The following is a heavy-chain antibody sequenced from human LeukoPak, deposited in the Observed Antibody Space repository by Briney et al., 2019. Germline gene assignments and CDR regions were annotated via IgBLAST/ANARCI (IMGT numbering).Heavy chain of an antibody. D-gene: IGHD3-22*01. CDR1: GFTFSGYG. J-gene: IGHJ1*01. Sequence: GGSLRLSCATSGFTFSGYGMHWVRQAPGKGLEWVAVISYDGSNKYYADSVKGRFTISRDNSKNTLYLQMNSLRAEDTAVYYCAKDNYYDSSGYYYASGYFQHWGQGTLVTVSS. CDR2: ISYDGSNK. CDR3: AKDNYYDSSGYYYASGYFQH. V-gene: IGHV3-30*18.